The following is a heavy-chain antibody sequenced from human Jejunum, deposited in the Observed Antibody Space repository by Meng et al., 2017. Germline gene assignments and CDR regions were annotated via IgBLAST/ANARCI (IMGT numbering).Heavy chain of an antibody. V-gene: IGHV4-4*02. CDR3: ARGGYYYFDY. CDR1: GGANSSCYE. J-gene: IGHJ4*02. D-gene: IGHD5-18*01. Sequence: QLQESGPGLVKASATLSLASAGSGGANSSCYELTYIGPSPGKGLVWIGEIYHSGSTNNNPSLKSRVTISVDKSKNQFSRKLTTVTAADTAEYYCARGGYYYFDYWGQGTLVTVSS. CDR2: IYHSGST.